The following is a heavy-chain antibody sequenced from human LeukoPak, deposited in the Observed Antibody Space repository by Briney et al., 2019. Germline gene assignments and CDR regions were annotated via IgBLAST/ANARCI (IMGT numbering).Heavy chain of an antibody. CDR1: GFTLSSYE. J-gene: IGHJ4*02. Sequence: PGGSLRLSCAASGFTLSSYEMNWVRQAPGKGLEWVSYISSSGSTLYYADSVKDRFAISRDNAKNSLYVQMNSLRAEGTAVYYCARPSGGSGSYFGYWGQGTLVTVSS. D-gene: IGHD3-10*01. CDR2: ISSSGSTL. V-gene: IGHV3-48*03. CDR3: ARPSGGSGSYFGY.